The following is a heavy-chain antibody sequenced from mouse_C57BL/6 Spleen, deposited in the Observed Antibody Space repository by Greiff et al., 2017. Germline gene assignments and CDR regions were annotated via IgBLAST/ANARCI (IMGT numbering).Heavy chain of an antibody. V-gene: IGHV5-9*01. D-gene: IGHD2-5*01. CDR2: ISGGGGNT. CDR1: GFTFSSYT. CDR3: ARQGAYYSNGFDY. Sequence: EVQRVESGGGLVKPGGSLKLSCAASGFTFSSYTMSWVRQTPEKRLEWVATISGGGGNTYYPDSVKGRFTISRDNAKNNLYLQMSSLRSEDTALYYCARQGAYYSNGFDYWGQGTTLTVSS. J-gene: IGHJ2*01.